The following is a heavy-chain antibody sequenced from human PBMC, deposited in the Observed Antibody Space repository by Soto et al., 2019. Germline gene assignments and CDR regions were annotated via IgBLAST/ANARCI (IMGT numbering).Heavy chain of an antibody. CDR3: ARDAFRDGYAY. D-gene: IGHD5-12*01. CDR2: IIPIFGTA. J-gene: IGHJ4*02. Sequence: QVQLVQSGAEVKKPGSSVKVSCKASGGTFSSSAIFWVRQAPGQGLEWMGGIIPIFGTAKYAQKFQGRVTITADESTTTAYMELSSLRSEDPAVYSCARDAFRDGYAYGGQGPLVTVSS. V-gene: IGHV1-69*01. CDR1: GGTFSSSA.